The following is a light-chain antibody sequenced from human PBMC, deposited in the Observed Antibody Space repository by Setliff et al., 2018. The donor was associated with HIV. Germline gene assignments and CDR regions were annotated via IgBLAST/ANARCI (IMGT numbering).Light chain of an antibody. J-gene: IGLJ1*01. V-gene: IGLV2-23*02. CDR3: CSYAGDSTYV. CDR2: EVS. Sequence: QSALSQPASVSGSPGQSITISCTGTSSDVGGYNLVSWYQQHPGKAPKLMIYEVSRRPSEVSNRFSGSKSGNTASLTISGLQAEDEADYYCCSYAGDSTYVFGPGTKVTVL. CDR1: SSDVGGYNL.